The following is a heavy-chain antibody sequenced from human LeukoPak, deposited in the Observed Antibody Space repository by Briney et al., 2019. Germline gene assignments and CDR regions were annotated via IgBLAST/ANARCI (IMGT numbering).Heavy chain of an antibody. V-gene: IGHV3-23*01. J-gene: IGHJ4*02. CDR3: AKDRSGWHYFGH. D-gene: IGHD6-19*01. CDR1: GCIFSSYA. Sequence: GGSLRLSCAASGCIFSSYAMNWVRQAPGKGLEWVSVISSSGGSTYYADSVKGRFTISRDNSKNLLYVQMSSLRAEDTAVYYCAKDRSGWHYFGHWGQGTLVTVSS. CDR2: ISSSGGST.